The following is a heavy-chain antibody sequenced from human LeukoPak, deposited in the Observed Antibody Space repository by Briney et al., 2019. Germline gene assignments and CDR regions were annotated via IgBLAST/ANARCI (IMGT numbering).Heavy chain of an antibody. CDR2: IYYSGST. Sequence: SETLSLTCTVSGGSISSHYWSWIRQPPGKGLEWIGYIYYSGSTNYNPSLKSRVTISVGTSKNQFSLKLSSVTAADTAVYYCARASTTFGILNWFDPWGQGTLVTVSS. CDR3: ARASTTFGILNWFDP. CDR1: GGSISSHY. J-gene: IGHJ5*02. D-gene: IGHD1-1*01. V-gene: IGHV4-59*11.